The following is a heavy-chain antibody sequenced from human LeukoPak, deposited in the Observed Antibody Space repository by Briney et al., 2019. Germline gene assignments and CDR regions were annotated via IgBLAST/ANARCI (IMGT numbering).Heavy chain of an antibody. Sequence: PGGSLRLSCAASGFTFSTYAMTWVRQAPGEGLEWVSTIGPTGSTTYYADSVKGRFAISRDNAKNTLYLQVNSLRAEDTAVYYCAKDDWNYAYFQHWGQGTLVTVSS. V-gene: IGHV3-23*01. CDR1: GFTFSTYA. CDR3: AKDDWNYAYFQH. D-gene: IGHD1-7*01. J-gene: IGHJ1*01. CDR2: IGPTGSTT.